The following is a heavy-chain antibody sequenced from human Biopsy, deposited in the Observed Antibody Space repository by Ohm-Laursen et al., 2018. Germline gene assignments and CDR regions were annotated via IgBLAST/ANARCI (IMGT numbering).Heavy chain of an antibody. J-gene: IGHJ4*02. Sequence: GASVKVSCKVSGYPFTSHDINWVRQATGQGLEWMGWMSPNTGNTVYAQRFQDRVTMTSDTSTGTAYMELTSLTSDDTAVYFCARWETTLGRSLDSWGQGTLVAVSS. CDR3: ARWETTLGRSLDS. V-gene: IGHV1-8*01. CDR2: MSPNTGNT. D-gene: IGHD1-26*01. CDR1: GYPFTSHD.